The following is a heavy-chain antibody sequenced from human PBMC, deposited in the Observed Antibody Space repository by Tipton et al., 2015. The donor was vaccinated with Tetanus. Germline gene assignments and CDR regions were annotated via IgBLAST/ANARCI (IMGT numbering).Heavy chain of an antibody. V-gene: IGHV1-2*02. Sequence: QMQLVQSGAEMKKPGASVKVSCKASGYTFTGYYIYWVRQAPGQGLEWMGWIDPNSGGTVHAQKFQGRVTMTRDTSISTGYMELRSLRSDDTAVYYCARDRGDYIYYGMDVWGPGTTVTVS. CDR3: ARDRGDYIYYGMDV. J-gene: IGHJ6*02. D-gene: IGHD3-22*01. CDR2: IDPNSGGT. CDR1: GYTFTGYY.